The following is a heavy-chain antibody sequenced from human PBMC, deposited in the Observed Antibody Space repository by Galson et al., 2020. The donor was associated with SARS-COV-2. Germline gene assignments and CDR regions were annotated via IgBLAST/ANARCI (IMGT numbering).Heavy chain of an antibody. CDR2: SRDKAHRHTT. CDR1: GFTFSDHY. CDR3: SRDSEFYHGSETLWTFDI. Sequence: GESLKISCAASGFTFSDHYMDWVRQAPGKRLEWIGRSRDKAHRHTTEYAASVKGRFTISRDESKNSVFLQMNNLNIEDTAVYYCSRDSEFYHGSETLWTFDIWGQGTVVTVSS. D-gene: IGHD3-10*01. J-gene: IGHJ3*02. V-gene: IGHV3-72*01.